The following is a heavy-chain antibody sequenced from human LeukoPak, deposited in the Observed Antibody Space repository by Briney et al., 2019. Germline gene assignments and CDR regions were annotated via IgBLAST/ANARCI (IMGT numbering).Heavy chain of an antibody. V-gene: IGHV3-48*04. CDR2: ISGSSSII. Sequence: PGGSLRLSCAASGFTFSSYSMNWVRQAPGRGLEWVSYISGSSSIIYYADSMKGRFTVSRDNAKNSLYLQMNSLRAGDTAVYYCARAARSRAADFDYWGQGTLVTVSS. CDR3: ARAARSRAADFDY. D-gene: IGHD2-15*01. CDR1: GFTFSSYS. J-gene: IGHJ4*02.